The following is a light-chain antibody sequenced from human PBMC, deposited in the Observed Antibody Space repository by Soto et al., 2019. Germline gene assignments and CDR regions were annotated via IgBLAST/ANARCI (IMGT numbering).Light chain of an antibody. J-gene: IGLJ1*01. V-gene: IGLV2-14*01. CDR3: SSFASTHTYV. CDR2: QVT. Sequence: QSALTQPASVSGSPGQSITISCTGTSSDIGGYNLVSWYQQHPGEAPKLIIYQVTNRPSGVSNRFSGSKSGNTASLTVSGLQAEDEADYYCSSFASTHTYVFGTGTKLTVL. CDR1: SSDIGGYNL.